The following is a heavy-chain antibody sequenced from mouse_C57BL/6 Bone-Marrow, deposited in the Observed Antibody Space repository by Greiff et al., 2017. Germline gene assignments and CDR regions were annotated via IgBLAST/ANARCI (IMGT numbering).Heavy chain of an antibody. J-gene: IGHJ2*01. CDR1: GYTFTSYW. V-gene: IGHV1-59*01. D-gene: IGHD1-1*01. CDR2: IDPSDSYT. CDR3: ASLYYYGSRYFDY. Sequence: QVQLQQPGAELVRPGTSVTLSCKASGYTFTSYWMHWVKQRPGQGLEWIGVIDPSDSYTNYNQKFKGKATLTVDTSSSTAYMQLSSLTSEDSAVYYCASLYYYGSRYFDYWGQGTTLTVSS.